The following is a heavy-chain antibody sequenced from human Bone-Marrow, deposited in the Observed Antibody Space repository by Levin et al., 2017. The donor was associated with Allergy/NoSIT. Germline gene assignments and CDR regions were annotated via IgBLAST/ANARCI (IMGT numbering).Heavy chain of an antibody. V-gene: IGHV3-74*01. CDR1: GFTFSDYW. CDR2: IRYDGSRS. J-gene: IGHJ6*02. CDR3: ARVSAAQRILLYSYTMDV. Sequence: PGGSLRLSCGASGFTFSDYWMHWVRQTPGEGLVWLSRIRYDGSRSTYADSVKGRFTISRDNANNTLYLQMNNLRVEDTGVYFCARVSAAQRILLYSYTMDVWGQGTTVTVSS. D-gene: IGHD2-8*01.